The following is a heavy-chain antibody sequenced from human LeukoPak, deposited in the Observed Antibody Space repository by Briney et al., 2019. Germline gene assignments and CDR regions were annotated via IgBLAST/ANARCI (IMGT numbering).Heavy chain of an antibody. CDR3: ARGGYYDSSGRNFDY. CDR2: IKEDGSEK. J-gene: IGHJ4*02. V-gene: IGHV3-7*05. CDR1: GFTLSTYW. Sequence: GGSLRLSCAASGFTLSTYWMTWVRQAPRKGLEWVAAIKEDGSEKHYVDSMKGRLTISRDNAKNSLYLQMNSLRAEDTAVYYCARGGYYDSSGRNFDYWGQGTLVTVSS. D-gene: IGHD3-22*01.